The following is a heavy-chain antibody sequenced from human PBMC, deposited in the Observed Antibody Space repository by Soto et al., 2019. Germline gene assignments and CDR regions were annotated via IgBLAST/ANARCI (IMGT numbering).Heavy chain of an antibody. CDR1: GYTFTSYA. J-gene: IGHJ4*02. Sequence: VXVKVSCKASGYTFTSYAMHWVRQAPGQRLEWMGWINAGNGNTKYSQKFQGRVTITRDTSASTAYMELSSLRSEDTAVYYCAREHSGYDYYFDYWGQGTLVTVSS. D-gene: IGHD5-12*01. CDR2: INAGNGNT. V-gene: IGHV1-3*01. CDR3: AREHSGYDYYFDY.